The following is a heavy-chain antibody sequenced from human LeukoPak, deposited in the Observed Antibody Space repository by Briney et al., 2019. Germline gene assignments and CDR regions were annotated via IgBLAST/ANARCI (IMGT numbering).Heavy chain of an antibody. Sequence: PGGSLRLSCAASGFTFSSYAMNWVRQAPGKGLEWVAYISSSSSTVYYADSVKGRLTISRDNAEKSLYVQMNSLRDEDTAVYYCARDGGVDAHIDYWGQGTLVTVSS. D-gene: IGHD3-3*01. CDR2: ISSSSSTV. J-gene: IGHJ4*02. CDR3: ARDGGVDAHIDY. V-gene: IGHV3-48*02. CDR1: GFTFSSYA.